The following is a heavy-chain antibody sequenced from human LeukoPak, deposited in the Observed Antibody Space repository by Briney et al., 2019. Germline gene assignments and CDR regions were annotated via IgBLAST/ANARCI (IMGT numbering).Heavy chain of an antibody. CDR1: GGSISSSSYY. D-gene: IGHD5-18*01. J-gene: IGHJ4*02. Sequence: SETLSLTCTVSGGSISSSSYYWGWIRQPPGKGLEWIGSVYYSGSTYYNPSLKSRVTISVDTSKNQFSLKLSSVTAADTAMYYCAREIGPRQLHLWGSAFDYWGQGTLVTVSS. CDR2: VYYSGST. V-gene: IGHV4-39*07. CDR3: AREIGPRQLHLWGSAFDY.